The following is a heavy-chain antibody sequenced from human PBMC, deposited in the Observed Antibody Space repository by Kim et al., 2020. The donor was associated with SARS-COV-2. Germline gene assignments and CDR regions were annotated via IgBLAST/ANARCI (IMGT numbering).Heavy chain of an antibody. CDR3: AREKRKDDTLGFGELYYYYGMDV. CDR2: ISYDGSNK. D-gene: IGHD3-10*01. CDR1: GFTFSSYA. J-gene: IGHJ6*02. V-gene: IGHV3-30*04. Sequence: GGSLRLSCAASGFTFSSYAMHWVRQAPGKGLEWVAVISYDGSNKYYADSVKGRFTISRDNSKNTLYLQMNSLRAEDTAVYYCAREKRKDDTLGFGELYYYYGMDVWGHGTTVTVSS.